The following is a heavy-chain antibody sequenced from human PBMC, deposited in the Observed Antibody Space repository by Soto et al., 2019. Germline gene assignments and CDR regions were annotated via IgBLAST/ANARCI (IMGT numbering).Heavy chain of an antibody. V-gene: IGHV5-10-1*01. CDR1: GYDFNAYW. CDR3: ARMGIAAVKGSTWCYNGLDV. J-gene: IGHJ6*02. CDR2: IDPGDSKS. Sequence: PGESLKISCNGSGYDFNAYWITWVRQMPGKGLEWMGRIDPGDSKSDYSPSFQGHVTFSVDKSIRTAYLQLASLKASDTAMYYCARMGIAAVKGSTWCYNGLDVWGQGTTVTVSS. D-gene: IGHD6-13*01.